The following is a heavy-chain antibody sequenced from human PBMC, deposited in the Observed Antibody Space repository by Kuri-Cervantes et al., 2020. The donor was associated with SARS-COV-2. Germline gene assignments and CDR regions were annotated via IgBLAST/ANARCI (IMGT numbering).Heavy chain of an antibody. CDR2: INPNSDDT. D-gene: IGHD2-8*01. J-gene: IGHJ4*02. CDR1: GYTFTGYY. CDR3: ARVSSMYLPTYYFDF. Sequence: GGSLRLSCKASGYTFTGYYMHWVRQAPGQGLEWMGWINPNSDDTSSAEKFKGRVTMTQDTSTNTAYMEITDLRSDDTAIYFCARVSSMYLPTYYFDFWGQGSLVTVSS. V-gene: IGHV1-2*02.